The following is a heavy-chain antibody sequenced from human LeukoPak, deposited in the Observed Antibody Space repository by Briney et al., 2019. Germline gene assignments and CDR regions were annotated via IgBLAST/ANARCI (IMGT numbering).Heavy chain of an antibody. Sequence: GGSLRLSCAASEFTFSSYWMSWVRQAPGKGLEWVANIKQDGGEKYYLDSVKGRFTVSRDNAKNSLYLQMSSLRAEDTAVYYCAKAKNYGDYYYWGQGTLVTVSS. CDR1: EFTFSSYW. V-gene: IGHV3-7*03. D-gene: IGHD4-17*01. CDR3: AKAKNYGDYYY. J-gene: IGHJ4*02. CDR2: IKQDGGEK.